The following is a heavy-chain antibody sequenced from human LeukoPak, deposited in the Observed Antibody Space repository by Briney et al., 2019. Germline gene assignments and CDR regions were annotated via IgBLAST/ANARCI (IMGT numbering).Heavy chain of an antibody. CDR1: GGTFSSYT. Sequence: PVKVSCKASGGTFSSYTISWVRQAPGQGLEWMGRIIPILGIANYAQKFQGRVTITADKSTSTAYMELSSLRSEDTAVYYCARSLGSDDAFDIWGQGTMVTVSS. V-gene: IGHV1-69*02. CDR2: IIPILGIA. D-gene: IGHD7-27*01. J-gene: IGHJ3*02. CDR3: ARSLGSDDAFDI.